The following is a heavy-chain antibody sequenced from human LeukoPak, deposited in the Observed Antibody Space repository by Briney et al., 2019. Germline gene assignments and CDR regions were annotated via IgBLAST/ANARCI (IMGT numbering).Heavy chain of an antibody. CDR3: AKGATGFIVGATTGIVGY. Sequence: PGGSLRLSCAASGFTFSSYAMSWVRQAPGKGLEWVSAISGSGGSTYYADSVKGRFTISRDNSKNTLYLQMNSLRAEDTAVYYCAKGATGFIVGATTGIVGYWGQGTLVTVSS. D-gene: IGHD1-26*01. CDR2: ISGSGGST. J-gene: IGHJ4*02. CDR1: GFTFSSYA. V-gene: IGHV3-23*01.